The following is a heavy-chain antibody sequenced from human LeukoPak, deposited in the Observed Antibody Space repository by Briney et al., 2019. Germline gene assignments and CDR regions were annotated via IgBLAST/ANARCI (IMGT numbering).Heavy chain of an antibody. CDR2: INPNSGGS. D-gene: IGHD1-1*01. CDR1: GYTFPANY. Sequence: GAPVKVSCKASGYTFPANYMHWVRQAPGQGLEWMGWINPNSGGSNCAQKFQGRVTMTRETSISTAYMELSRLSSDDTAVYYCARVQVSDDNWGFFDYWGQGTLVTVSS. J-gene: IGHJ4*02. V-gene: IGHV1-2*02. CDR3: ARVQVSDDNWGFFDY.